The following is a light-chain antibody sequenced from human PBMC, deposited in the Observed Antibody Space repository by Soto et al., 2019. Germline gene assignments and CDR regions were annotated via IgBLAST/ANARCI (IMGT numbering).Light chain of an antibody. CDR1: QDISNF. CDR3: QLYGSSPPRYT. Sequence: EIVLAQSPATLSLSPGERATLSCRASQDISNFLAWYQQRPGQAPRLLIYDASNRATGIPARFSGSGSGTDFTLTIVGLEPEDFAVYFCQLYGSSPPRYTFGQGTKLEIK. V-gene: IGKV3-11*01. J-gene: IGKJ2*01. CDR2: DAS.